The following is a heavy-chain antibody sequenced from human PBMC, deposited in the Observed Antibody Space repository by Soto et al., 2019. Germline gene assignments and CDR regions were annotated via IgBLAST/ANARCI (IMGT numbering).Heavy chain of an antibody. Sequence: PSETLSLTCAVYGGSFSGYYWSWIRQPPGKGLEWIGEINHSGSTNYNPSLKSRVTISVDTSKNQFSLKLSSVTAADTAVYYCARGGRDIVVVPAAQWYYDYGVVHWGQ. D-gene: IGHD2-2*01. CDR1: GGSFSGYY. J-gene: IGHJ6*02. CDR2: INHSGST. V-gene: IGHV4-34*01. CDR3: ARGGRDIVVVPAAQWYYDYGVVH.